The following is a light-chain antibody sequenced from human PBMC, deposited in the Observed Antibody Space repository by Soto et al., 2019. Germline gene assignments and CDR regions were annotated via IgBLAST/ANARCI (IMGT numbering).Light chain of an antibody. CDR3: QQRSNWPPSWT. J-gene: IGKJ1*01. V-gene: IGKV3-15*01. Sequence: EIVMTQSPATLSVSPGERATLSCRASQSVSSNLAWYQQKPGQAPRLLIYGASTRATGIPARFSGSGSGTDFTLTISSLEPEDFAVYYCQQRSNWPPSWTFGQGTNVDIK. CDR1: QSVSSN. CDR2: GAS.